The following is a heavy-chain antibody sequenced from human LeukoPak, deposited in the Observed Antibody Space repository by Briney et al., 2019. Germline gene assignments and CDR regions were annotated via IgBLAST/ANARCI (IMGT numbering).Heavy chain of an antibody. V-gene: IGHV3-23*01. CDR2: ISGSGTST. CDR1: GFTFRSYA. CDR3: ALYCSGGSCYSMGGAFDI. J-gene: IGHJ3*02. D-gene: IGHD2-15*01. Sequence: GGSLRLSCAASGFTFRSYAMSWVRQVPGKGLEWVSAISGSGTSTYYADSVKGRFTISRDNSKNTLYLQMNSLRAEDTAVYYCALYCSGGSCYSMGGAFDIWGQGTVVTVSS.